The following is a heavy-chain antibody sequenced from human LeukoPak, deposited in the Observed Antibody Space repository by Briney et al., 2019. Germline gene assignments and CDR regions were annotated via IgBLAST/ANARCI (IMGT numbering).Heavy chain of an antibody. CDR2: INSDGSST. CDR3: AQSGYYGNWFDP. D-gene: IGHD3-3*01. V-gene: IGHV3-74*01. CDR1: GFTVSSNY. Sequence: GGSLRLSCAASGFTVSSNYMSWVRQAPGKGLVWVSRINSDGSSTTYADSVKGRFTISRDNAKNTLYLQMNSLRAEDTAVYYCAQSGYYGNWFDPWGQGTLVTVSS. J-gene: IGHJ5*02.